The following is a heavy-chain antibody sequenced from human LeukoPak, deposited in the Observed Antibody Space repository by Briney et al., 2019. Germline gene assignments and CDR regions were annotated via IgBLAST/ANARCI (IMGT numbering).Heavy chain of an antibody. J-gene: IGHJ3*02. CDR2: ISYDGSNK. V-gene: IGHV3-30*18. D-gene: IGHD6-19*01. CDR3: AKLAVARNNAFDI. Sequence: GGSLRLSSAASGFTFSSYGMHWVRQAPGKGLEWVAVISYDGSNKYYADSVKGRFTISRDNSKNTLYLQMNSLRAEDTAVYYCAKLAVARNNAFDIWGQGTMVTVSS. CDR1: GFTFSSYG.